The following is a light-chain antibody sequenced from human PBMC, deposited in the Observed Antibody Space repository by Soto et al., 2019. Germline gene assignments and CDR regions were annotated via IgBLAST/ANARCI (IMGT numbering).Light chain of an antibody. CDR2: DVS. Sequence: QSVLTQPASVSGSPGQSITISCTGTSSDFGSYNYVSWYQHHPGKAPKLMIYDVSNRPSGVSNRFSGSKSDNTASLTISGLQAEDEADYYCSSYTSSTTSVLFGGGTKVTVL. J-gene: IGLJ2*01. CDR3: SSYTSSTTSVL. CDR1: SSDFGSYNY. V-gene: IGLV2-14*03.